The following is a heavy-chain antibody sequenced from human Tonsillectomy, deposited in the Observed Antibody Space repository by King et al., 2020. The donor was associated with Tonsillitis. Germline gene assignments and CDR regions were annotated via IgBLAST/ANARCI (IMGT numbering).Heavy chain of an antibody. CDR2: ISGSSSYI. D-gene: IGHD6-13*01. CDR1: GFTFSSYS. Sequence: VQLVESGGGLVKPGGSLRLSCAASGFTFSSYSMNWVRQAPGKGLEWVSTISGSSSYIYYADSVKGRFTISRDNAKNSLYLQMNTLRAEDTAVYYCARRQQQLKLYWGQGTLVTVSS. CDR3: ARRQQQLKLY. J-gene: IGHJ4*02. V-gene: IGHV3-21*01.